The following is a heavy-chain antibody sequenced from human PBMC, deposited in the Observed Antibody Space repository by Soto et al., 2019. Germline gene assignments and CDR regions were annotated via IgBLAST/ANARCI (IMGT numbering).Heavy chain of an antibody. D-gene: IGHD4-17*01. Sequence: LRLSCAVSGFTFSAYGFHWVRQAPGKGLEWVAVIWYDGSKKYYADSVKGRFTISRDNSKSTLYLEMNSLRIEDTAIYYCARDPATVTSYFDYWGQGTLVTVSS. V-gene: IGHV3-33*01. CDR1: GFTFSAYG. J-gene: IGHJ4*02. CDR3: ARDPATVTSYFDY. CDR2: IWYDGSKK.